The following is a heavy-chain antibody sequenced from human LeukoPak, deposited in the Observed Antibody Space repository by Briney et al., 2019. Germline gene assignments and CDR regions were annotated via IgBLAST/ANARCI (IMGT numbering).Heavy chain of an antibody. CDR2: MFYTGRT. CDR3: ARHPTRRDAYDHLDY. D-gene: IGHD5-24*01. Sequence: SETLSLTCTVSGGSISSGNYHWAWMRQPPEKGPEWIGSMFYTGRTYYNPSLKSRGPISIDTSKNQFSLKVTSVTAPDTAVYYCARHPTRRDAYDHLDYWGQGTLVTVSS. V-gene: IGHV4-39*01. CDR1: GGSISSGNYH. J-gene: IGHJ4*02.